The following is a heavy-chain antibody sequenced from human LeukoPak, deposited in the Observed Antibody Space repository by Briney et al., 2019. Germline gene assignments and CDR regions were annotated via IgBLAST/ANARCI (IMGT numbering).Heavy chain of an antibody. CDR3: ARDNQWLVRFFDY. J-gene: IGHJ4*02. V-gene: IGHV1-18*01. D-gene: IGHD6-19*01. CDR2: ISAYNANT. Sequence: ASVKVSCKASGYSFTTYGISWVRQAPGQGLEWMGWISAYNANTNYALKVQGRVTMTTDTSTSTAYMELRSLRSDDTAVYYCARDNQWLVRFFDYWGQGTLVTVSS. CDR1: GYSFTTYG.